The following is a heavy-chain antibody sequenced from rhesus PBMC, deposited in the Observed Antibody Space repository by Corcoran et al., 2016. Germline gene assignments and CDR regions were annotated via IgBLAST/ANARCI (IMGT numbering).Heavy chain of an antibody. CDR3: TRGYSNIFDD. D-gene: IGHD4-23*01. J-gene: IGHJ4*01. Sequence: QVQLVQSGAEIKQPGASVKLSCKASGYTFTSYYMHWVRQAPGQGLEWRGLISPYNGNKGDAQTFQGRVTITTDTSTSTGYMELSSLRSEDTAVYYCTRGYSNIFDDWGQGVLVTVSS. V-gene: IGHV1-1*01. CDR2: ISPYNGNK. CDR1: GYTFTSYY.